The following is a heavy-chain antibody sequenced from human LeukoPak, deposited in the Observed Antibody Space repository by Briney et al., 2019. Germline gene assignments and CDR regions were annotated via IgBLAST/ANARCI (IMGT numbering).Heavy chain of an antibody. CDR1: GFTIDDYW. D-gene: IGHD3-3*01. J-gene: IGHJ4*02. CDR3: ARVGVAGFDY. CDR2: IKEDVSDK. Sequence: PGGSLRLSCAASGFTIDDYWMSWVRQAPGKGLEWVANIKEDVSDKYYVDSVKGRFTISRDNAKNSLYLQMSRLRAEDTAVYYCARVGVAGFDYWGRGTLVTVSS. V-gene: IGHV3-7*03.